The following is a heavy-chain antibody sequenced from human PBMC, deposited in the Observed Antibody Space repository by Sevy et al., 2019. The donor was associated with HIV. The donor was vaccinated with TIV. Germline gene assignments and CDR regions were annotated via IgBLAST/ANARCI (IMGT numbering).Heavy chain of an antibody. J-gene: IGHJ4*02. CDR1: GFTFSSYA. CDR2: ISGSGGST. D-gene: IGHD3-10*01. V-gene: IGHV3-23*01. CDR3: EKDMRVGELLGDY. Sequence: GGSLRLSCAASGFTFSSYAMSWVRQAPGKGLEWVSAISGSGGSTYYADSVKGRFTISRDNSKNTLYLQMNSLRAEDTAVSYCEKDMRVGELLGDYWGQGTLVTVSS.